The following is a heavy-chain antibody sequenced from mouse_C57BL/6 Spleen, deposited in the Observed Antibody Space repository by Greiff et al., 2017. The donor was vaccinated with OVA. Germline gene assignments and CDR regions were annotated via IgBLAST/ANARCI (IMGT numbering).Heavy chain of an antibody. V-gene: IGHV14-1*01. Sequence: VQLQQSGAELVRPGASVKLSCTASGFNIKDYYMNWVKQRPEQGLEWIGRIDPEDGDTEYAPKFQGKATMTADTSSNTAYLQLSSLTSEDTAVYYCTTREYYGSSYGYFDVWGTGTTVTVSS. CDR3: TTREYYGSSYGYFDV. J-gene: IGHJ1*03. D-gene: IGHD1-1*01. CDR2: IDPEDGDT. CDR1: GFNIKDYY.